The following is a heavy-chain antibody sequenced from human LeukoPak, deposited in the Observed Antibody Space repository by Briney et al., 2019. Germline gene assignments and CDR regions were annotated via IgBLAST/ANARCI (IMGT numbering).Heavy chain of an antibody. V-gene: IGHV4-34*01. J-gene: IGHJ6*02. D-gene: IGHD2-2*01. CDR3: ATSGTSPNYYYYGMDV. Sequence: PSETLSLTCAVYGGSFSGYYWSWIRQPPGKGLEWIGEINHSGSTNYNPSLKSRVTISVDTSKNQFSLKLSSVTAADTAVYYCATSGTSPNYYYYGMDVWGQGTTVAVSS. CDR2: INHSGST. CDR1: GGSFSGYY.